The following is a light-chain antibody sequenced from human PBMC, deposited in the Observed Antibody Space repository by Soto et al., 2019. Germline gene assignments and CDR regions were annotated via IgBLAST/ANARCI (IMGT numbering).Light chain of an antibody. CDR1: SSDIGAGYR. J-gene: IGLJ1*01. CDR2: DNT. CDR3: AAWDDSLSGSYV. Sequence: QSVLTQPPSVSGAPGERVTISCTGSSSDIGAGYRVRWYQQVPGTAPKLLIYDNTNRPSGVPARFSGSKSGTSASLAISGLRSEDEADYYCAAWDDSLSGSYVFGTGTKVTVL. V-gene: IGLV1-40*01.